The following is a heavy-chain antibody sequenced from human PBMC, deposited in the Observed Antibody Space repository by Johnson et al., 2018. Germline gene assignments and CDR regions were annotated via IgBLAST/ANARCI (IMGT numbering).Heavy chain of an antibody. V-gene: IGHV3-21*06. CDR1: GFTFSSYR. CDR3: VRDCSGGSCYSGAFDI. Sequence: VQLVQSGGGLVQPGGSLSLSCAASGFTFSSYRMNWVRQAPGKGLEWVSSISSSNSYIYPADSVKGRFTISRDNAKNSLYLQMNRLRAEDTAVYYCVRDCSGGSCYSGAFDIWGQGTMVTVSS. CDR2: ISSSNSYI. J-gene: IGHJ3*02. D-gene: IGHD2-15*01.